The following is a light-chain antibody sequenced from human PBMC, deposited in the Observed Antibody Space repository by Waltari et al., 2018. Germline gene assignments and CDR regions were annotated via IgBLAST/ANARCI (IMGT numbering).Light chain of an antibody. V-gene: IGLV2-11*01. Sequence: QSALSQPRSVSGSPGQSVTISCTGTNSNIGGYNYVSWYQHHPGKVPKPTIYDVSKRPSGVPDRFSGSKSGNTASLTISGLQAEDEAHYYCCSYAGRLWVFGGGTNLTVL. J-gene: IGLJ3*02. CDR1: NSNIGGYNY. CDR3: CSYAGRLWV. CDR2: DVS.